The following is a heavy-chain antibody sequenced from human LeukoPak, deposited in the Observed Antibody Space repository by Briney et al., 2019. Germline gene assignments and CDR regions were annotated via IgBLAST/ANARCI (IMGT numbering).Heavy chain of an antibody. CDR1: GYTFTSFY. J-gene: IGHJ4*02. CDR3: ARDLASIAVAGSNYFDY. CDR2: INPRGGSA. Sequence: ASVKVSCKASGYTFTSFYMHWVRQAPGQGLEWMGIINPRGGSATSAQKFQGRVTLTRDTSTSTVYMELSSLRSEDTAVYYCARDLASIAVAGSNYFDYWGQGTLVTVSS. D-gene: IGHD6-19*01. V-gene: IGHV1-46*01.